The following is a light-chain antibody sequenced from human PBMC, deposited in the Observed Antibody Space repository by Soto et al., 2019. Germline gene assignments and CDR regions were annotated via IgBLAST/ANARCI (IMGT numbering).Light chain of an antibody. Sequence: EIVLTQSPGTLSLSPGERATLSCRASRSVSSSYLAWYQQKPGQAPRLLIYGASSRATGIPDRFSGSGSGTDFTLTISRLEAEAFELYYCQQDCRSLFGHGTKVDIK. V-gene: IGKV3-20*01. CDR1: RSVSSSY. J-gene: IGKJ3*01. CDR2: GAS. CDR3: QQDCRSL.